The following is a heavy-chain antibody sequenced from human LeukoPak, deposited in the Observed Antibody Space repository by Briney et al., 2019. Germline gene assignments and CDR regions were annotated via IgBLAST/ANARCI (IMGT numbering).Heavy chain of an antibody. V-gene: IGHV4-30-2*01. CDR3: ARASVGRRSTSSHHLDY. CDR2: IYHSGST. CDR1: GGSISSGGYY. J-gene: IGHJ4*02. Sequence: SETLSLTCTVSGGSISSGGYYWSWIRQPPGKGLEWIGYIYHSGSTYYNPSLKSRVTISVDRSKNQFSLKLSSVTAADTAVYYCARASVGRRSTSSHHLDYWGQGTLVTVSS. D-gene: IGHD2-2*01.